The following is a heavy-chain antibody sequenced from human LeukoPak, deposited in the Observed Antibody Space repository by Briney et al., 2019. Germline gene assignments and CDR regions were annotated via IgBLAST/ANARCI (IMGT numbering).Heavy chain of an antibody. V-gene: IGHV3-74*01. CDR3: ARGRSTNFLDV. CDR2: IIGDGSGT. CDR1: GFPFSSYW. J-gene: IGHJ6*02. D-gene: IGHD2-2*01. Sequence: GGSLRLSYAASGFPFSSYWMHWVRQGPGRGLVWVSRIIGDGSGTTYADSVKGRFTISRDNAKNTLYLQMNSLRAEDTAVYYCARGRSTNFLDVWGQGTTVTVSS.